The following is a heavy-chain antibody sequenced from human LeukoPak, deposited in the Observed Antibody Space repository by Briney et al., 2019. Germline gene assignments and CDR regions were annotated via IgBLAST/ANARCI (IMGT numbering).Heavy chain of an antibody. CDR2: ISGSGDNT. Sequence: PGGSLRLSCAASGFTFSSYAMSWVRQAPGKGLEWVSGISGSGDNTYYADSVKGRFTISRDNSKNTLYVQVNSLGTEDTAAYYCARGLCDYWGQGTLVTVSS. V-gene: IGHV3-23*01. D-gene: IGHD2-21*01. J-gene: IGHJ4*02. CDR1: GFTFSSYA. CDR3: ARGLCDY.